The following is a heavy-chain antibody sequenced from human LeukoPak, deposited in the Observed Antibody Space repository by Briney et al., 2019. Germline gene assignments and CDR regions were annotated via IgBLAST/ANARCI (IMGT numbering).Heavy chain of an antibody. Sequence: NPSETLSLTCAVYGGSFSGYYWSWIRQPPGKGLEWIGEINHSGSTNYNPSLKSRVTISVDTSKNQFSLKLSSVTAADTAVYYCARDYYDSSGYYFIDYWGQGTLVTVSS. D-gene: IGHD3-22*01. CDR1: GGSFSGYY. V-gene: IGHV4-34*01. CDR2: INHSGST. J-gene: IGHJ4*02. CDR3: ARDYYDSSGYYFIDY.